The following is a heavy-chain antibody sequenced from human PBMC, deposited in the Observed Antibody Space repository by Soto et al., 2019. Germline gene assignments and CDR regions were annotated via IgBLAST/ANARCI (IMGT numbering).Heavy chain of an antibody. D-gene: IGHD3-3*01. Sequence: EVQLVESGGGLVQPGGSLRLSCAASGFTFSSYWMHWVRQAPGKGLVWVSRIKNDGSITSYVDSVKGRFTISRDNAENTLYLQKNSLTAEDTAVYYCARYDEGFDYWGQGTLVTVSS. CDR3: ARYDEGFDY. CDR1: GFTFSSYW. J-gene: IGHJ4*02. V-gene: IGHV3-74*01. CDR2: IKNDGSIT.